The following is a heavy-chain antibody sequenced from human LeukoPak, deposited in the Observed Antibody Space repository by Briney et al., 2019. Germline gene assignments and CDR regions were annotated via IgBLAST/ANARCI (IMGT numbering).Heavy chain of an antibody. CDR1: GGSISSHY. J-gene: IGHJ6*03. CDR2: IYYSGST. Sequence: SETLSLTCTVSGGSISSHYWSWIRQPPGKGLEWIGYIYYSGSTNYNPSLKSRVTISVDTSKNQFSLKLSSVTAADTAVYYCARRLQITYSSSSGYYYYYYMDVWGKGTTVTVSS. V-gene: IGHV4-59*11. D-gene: IGHD6-6*01. CDR3: ARRLQITYSSSSGYYYYYYMDV.